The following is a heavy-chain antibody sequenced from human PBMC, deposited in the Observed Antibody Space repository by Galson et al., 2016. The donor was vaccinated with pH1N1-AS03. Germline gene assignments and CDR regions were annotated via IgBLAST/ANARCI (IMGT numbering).Heavy chain of an antibody. CDR3: ARGNYYDVDLKEYYFDY. V-gene: IGHV3-21*01. J-gene: IGHJ4*02. CDR2: ISTTSSSI. D-gene: IGHD3-22*01. Sequence: SLRLSCAASGFPFSGYSMNWVRQAPGKGLEWVSFISTTSSSIYYADSVKGRFTISRDNAKNLLYLQMNSLRAEDTAVYYCARGNYYDVDLKEYYFDYWGQGTLVTVSS. CDR1: GFPFSGYS.